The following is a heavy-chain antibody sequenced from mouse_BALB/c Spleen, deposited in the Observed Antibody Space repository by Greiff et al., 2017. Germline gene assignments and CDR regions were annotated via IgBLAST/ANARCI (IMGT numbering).Heavy chain of an antibody. D-gene: IGHD2-3*01. CDR3: ARKGEWLLLRSGYLYFDV. J-gene: IGHJ1*01. CDR2: INPNNGGT. V-gene: IGHV1-18*01. Sequence: VQLQQSGPELVKPGASVKIPCKASGYTFTDYNMDWVKQSHGKSLEWIGDINPNNGGTIYNQKFKGKATLTVDTSSSTAYMELRSLTSEDTAVYYCARKGEWLLLRSGYLYFDVWGAGTTVTVSS. CDR1: GYTFTDYN.